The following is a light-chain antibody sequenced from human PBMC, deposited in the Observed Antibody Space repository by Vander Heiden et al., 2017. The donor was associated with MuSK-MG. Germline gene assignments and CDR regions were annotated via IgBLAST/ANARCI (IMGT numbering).Light chain of an antibody. Sequence: DIQLTQSPTFLSASVGDRVTITCRASQGISSYLAWYQQKPGKAPKLLIYAASTLQSGVPSRFSGSGSGTEFTLTISSLQPEDFATDDCQQLTFGPGTKVDIK. J-gene: IGKJ3*01. V-gene: IGKV1-9*01. CDR2: AAS. CDR1: QGISSY. CDR3: QQLT.